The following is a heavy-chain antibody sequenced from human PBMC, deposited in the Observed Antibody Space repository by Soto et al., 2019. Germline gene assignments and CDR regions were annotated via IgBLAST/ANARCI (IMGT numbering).Heavy chain of an antibody. V-gene: IGHV3-15*07. D-gene: IGHD4-17*01. CDR2: IKSKTDGGTT. J-gene: IGHJ6*02. CDR3: TTSGYYYGDYSPYYYYGMDV. Sequence: GGSLRLSCAASGFTFSNAWMNWVRQAPGKGLEWVGRIKSKTDGGTTDYAAPVKGRFTISRDDSKNTLYLQMNSLKTEDTAVYYCTTSGYYYGDYSPYYYYGMDVWGQGTTVTVSS. CDR1: GFTFSNAW.